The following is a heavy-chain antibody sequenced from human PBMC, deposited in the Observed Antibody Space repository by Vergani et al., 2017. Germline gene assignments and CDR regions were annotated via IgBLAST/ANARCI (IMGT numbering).Heavy chain of an antibody. CDR1: GDTFSSYE. J-gene: IGHJ3*02. V-gene: IGHV1-69*12. D-gene: IGHD5-12*01. CDR3: ASGVIEDTIRGETAKAFDI. CDR2: FIPIVGTT. Sequence: QVQVVQSAAEVKKPGSSVKVSCKASGDTFSSYEVIWVRQAPGQGLEWMGDFIPIVGTTNYAQKFQGRATITADESTTTVYMELSSLRREDTAVYYCASGVIEDTIRGETAKAFDIWGQGTLVTVSS.